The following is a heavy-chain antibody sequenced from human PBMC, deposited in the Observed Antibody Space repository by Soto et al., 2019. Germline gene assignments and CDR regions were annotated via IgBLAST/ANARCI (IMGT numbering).Heavy chain of an antibody. J-gene: IGHJ5*02. CDR1: GSSISSSSYY. D-gene: IGHD3-3*01. Sequence: SETLSLTCTVAGSSISSSSYYWGWIRQHPGKGLEWLGRIYYSRSTYYNPSLRSRVTITVDTSKNQFSRKLSSVTAADTAVYYCASHKKVTIFGVVTWFYPWGQGALVTVSS. V-gene: IGHV4-39*01. CDR2: IYYSRST. CDR3: ASHKKVTIFGVVTWFYP.